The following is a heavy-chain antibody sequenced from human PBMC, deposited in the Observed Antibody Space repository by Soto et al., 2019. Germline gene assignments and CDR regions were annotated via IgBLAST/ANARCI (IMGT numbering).Heavy chain of an antibody. J-gene: IGHJ6*02. V-gene: IGHV5-10-1*01. CDR3: ARHSAPELNCSGGSCYSNYYYYYGMDV. D-gene: IGHD2-15*01. CDR2: IDPSDSYT. Sequence: GASLKISCKGSGYSFTSYWISWVRQMPGKGLEWMGRIDPSDSYTNYSPSFQGHVTISADKSISTAYLQWSSLKASDTAMYYCARHSAPELNCSGGSCYSNYYYYYGMDVWGQGTTVTVSS. CDR1: GYSFTSYW.